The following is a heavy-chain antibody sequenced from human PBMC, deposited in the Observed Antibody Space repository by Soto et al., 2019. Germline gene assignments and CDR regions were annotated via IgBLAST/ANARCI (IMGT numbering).Heavy chain of an antibody. CDR1: GFTFSSYG. V-gene: IGHV3-30*18. CDR3: AKDWRSDPGPDY. CDR2: ISYDGSNK. J-gene: IGHJ4*02. Sequence: VGSLRLSCAASGFTFSSYGMHWVRQAPGKGLEWVAVISYDGSNKYYADSVKGRFTISRDNSKNTLYLQMNSLRAEDTAVYYCAKDWRSDPGPDYWGQGTLVTVSS.